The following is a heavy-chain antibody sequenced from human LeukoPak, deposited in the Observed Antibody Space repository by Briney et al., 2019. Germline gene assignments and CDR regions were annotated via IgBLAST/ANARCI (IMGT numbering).Heavy chain of an antibody. J-gene: IGHJ4*02. CDR2: IYYSGST. D-gene: IGHD3-9*01. CDR1: GGSISSGGYY. CDR3: ASSLRYFDWLPLD. Sequence: SETLSLTCTVSGGSISSGGYYWSWIRQHPGKGLEWIGYIYYSGSTYYNPSLKSRVTISVDTSKNQFSLKLSSVTAADTAVYYCASSLRYFDWLPLDWGQGTLVTVSP. V-gene: IGHV4-31*03.